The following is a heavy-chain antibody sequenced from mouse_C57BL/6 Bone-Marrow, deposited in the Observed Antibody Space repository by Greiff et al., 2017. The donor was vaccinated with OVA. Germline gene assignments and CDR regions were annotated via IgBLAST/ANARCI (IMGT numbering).Heavy chain of an antibody. CDR1: GFTFSSYA. CDR2: ISDGGSYT. Sequence: EVQVVESGGGLVKPGGSPKLSCAASGFTFSSYAMSWVRQTPEKRLEWVATISDGGSYTYYPDNVKGRFTISRDNAKNNLYLQMSHLKSEDTAMYYCARDPALPAWFAYWGQGTLVTVSA. CDR3: ARDPALPAWFAY. J-gene: IGHJ3*01. V-gene: IGHV5-4*01. D-gene: IGHD2-12*01.